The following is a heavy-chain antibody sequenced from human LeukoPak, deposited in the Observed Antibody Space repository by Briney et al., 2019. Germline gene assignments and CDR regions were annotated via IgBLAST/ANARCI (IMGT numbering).Heavy chain of an antibody. Sequence: SETLSLTCAVSGGSFSGLYWSWIRQPPGKGLEWIGEINRGGDTDYSPSLKSRVTVSVDTSKNQFSLNLKSVTTADTAVYYCARGYGSGSYYTYWGQGTLVTVSS. V-gene: IGHV4-34*01. CDR1: GGSFSGLY. CDR2: INRGGDT. J-gene: IGHJ4*02. CDR3: ARGYGSGSYYTY. D-gene: IGHD3-10*01.